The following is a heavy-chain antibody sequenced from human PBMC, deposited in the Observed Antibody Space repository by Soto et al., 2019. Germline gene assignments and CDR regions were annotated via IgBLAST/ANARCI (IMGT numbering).Heavy chain of an antibody. CDR3: ARGRYSISSDWGN. Sequence: QVQLVQSGAEVKKPGASVKVSCKASGYTFINYYIHWVRQAPGQGLQWMGVINPSGGTTDYAQKFQGRVTMTRDTSTSTVYMELSSLKSEDTAQYYCARGRYSISSDWGNWGQGTLVTVSS. CDR1: GYTFINYY. CDR2: INPSGGTT. D-gene: IGHD6-6*01. V-gene: IGHV1-46*01. J-gene: IGHJ4*02.